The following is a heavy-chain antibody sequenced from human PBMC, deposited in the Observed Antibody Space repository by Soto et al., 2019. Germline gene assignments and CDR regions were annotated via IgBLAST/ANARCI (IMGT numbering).Heavy chain of an antibody. CDR3: ARGHEVGPTVYFDY. CDR2: IYYSGTT. J-gene: IGHJ4*02. D-gene: IGHD1-26*01. CDR1: GRSISSFY. V-gene: IGHV4-59*01. Sequence: PSETLSLTCTVSGRSISSFYWTWIRQPPGKGLEWIGYIYYSGTTNYSPSLKSRVTISVDTSKNQFSLKLSSVTAADTAVYFCARGHEVGPTVYFDYWGQGTLVTVSS.